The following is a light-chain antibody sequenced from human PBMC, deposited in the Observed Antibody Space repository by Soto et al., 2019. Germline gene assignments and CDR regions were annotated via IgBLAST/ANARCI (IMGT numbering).Light chain of an antibody. CDR2: DAS. V-gene: IGKV3-11*01. J-gene: IGKJ4*01. Sequence: EIVLTQSPATLSLSPGERATLSCRASQSVGSFLAWYQQRPGQSPRLLVYDASNRATGIPARFSGSGPGTDFTLTISSLEPEDFAVYYCQQRINWLTFGGGTKVEIK. CDR1: QSVGSF. CDR3: QQRINWLT.